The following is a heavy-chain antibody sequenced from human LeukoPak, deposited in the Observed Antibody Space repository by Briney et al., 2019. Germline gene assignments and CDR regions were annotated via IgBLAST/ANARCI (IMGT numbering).Heavy chain of an antibody. Sequence: QSGGSLRLSCTVSGFTFDDYAMHWVRHTPGKGLEWVAGITWNRDNIGYGDSVKGRFTISRDNVKNVLYLQMNSLGPEDTALYCCAKDLSSAITSALVLDVWGQGTTVIVS. D-gene: IGHD3-22*01. CDR3: AKDLSSAITSALVLDV. CDR1: GFTFDDYA. J-gene: IGHJ6*02. V-gene: IGHV3-9*01. CDR2: ITWNRDNI.